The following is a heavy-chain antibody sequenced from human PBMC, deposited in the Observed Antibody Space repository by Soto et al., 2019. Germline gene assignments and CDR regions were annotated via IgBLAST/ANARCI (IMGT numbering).Heavy chain of an antibody. Sequence: GGSLRLSCAASGFTFSSYSMNWVRQAPGKGLEWVSYISSSSSTIYYADSVKGRFTISRDNAKNSLYLQMNSLRAEDTAVYYCARDGDIVVVPAASDAFDIWGQGTMVTVSS. CDR3: ARDGDIVVVPAASDAFDI. V-gene: IGHV3-48*01. CDR2: ISSSSSTI. J-gene: IGHJ3*02. CDR1: GFTFSSYS. D-gene: IGHD2-2*01.